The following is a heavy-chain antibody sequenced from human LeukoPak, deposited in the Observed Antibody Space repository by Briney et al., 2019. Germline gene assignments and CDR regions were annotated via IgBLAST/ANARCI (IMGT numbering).Heavy chain of an antibody. V-gene: IGHV4-59*01. J-gene: IGHJ5*02. D-gene: IGHD2/OR15-2a*01. CDR2: IYYSGST. CDR3: ARDENLNWFDP. CDR1: GGSISSYY. Sequence: PSETLSLTCTVSGGSISSYYWSWIRQPPGKGLEWIGYIYYSGSTNYNPSLKSRVTISVDTSKNQFSLKLSSVTAAGTAVYYCARDENLNWFDPWGQGTLVTVSS.